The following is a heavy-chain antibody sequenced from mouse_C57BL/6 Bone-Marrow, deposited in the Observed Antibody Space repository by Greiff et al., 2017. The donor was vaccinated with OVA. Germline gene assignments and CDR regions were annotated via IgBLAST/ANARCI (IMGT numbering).Heavy chain of an antibody. Sequence: VKLVESGPELVKPGASVKISCKASGYSFTSYYIHWVKQRPGQGLEWIGWIYPGSGNTKYNEKFKGKATLTADTSSSTAYMQLSSLTSEDSAVYYCARGYGSRRDWYFDVWGTGTTVTVSS. D-gene: IGHD1-1*01. J-gene: IGHJ1*03. CDR3: ARGYGSRRDWYFDV. CDR1: GYSFTSYY. V-gene: IGHV1-66*01. CDR2: IYPGSGNT.